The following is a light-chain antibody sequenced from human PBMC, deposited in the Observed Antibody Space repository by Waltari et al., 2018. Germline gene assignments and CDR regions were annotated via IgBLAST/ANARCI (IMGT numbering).Light chain of an antibody. CDR2: GAS. J-gene: IGKJ1*01. CDR1: QSVSRA. V-gene: IGKV3-20*01. Sequence: EIVLTQSPGTLSLSLGERATVSCRASQSVSRALAWYQQKPGQAPRLLIYGASTRATGIPDRFSGSGSGTDSSLTISRVEPDDFAVYYCQHYLRLPVTFGQGTTVEI. CDR3: QHYLRLPVT.